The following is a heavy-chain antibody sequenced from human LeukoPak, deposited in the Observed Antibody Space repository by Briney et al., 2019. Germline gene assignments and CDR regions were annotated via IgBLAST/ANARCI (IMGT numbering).Heavy chain of an antibody. CDR3: ARRQGSSSYIDY. J-gene: IGHJ4*02. CDR2: IFYSGST. D-gene: IGHD6-13*01. V-gene: IGHV4-39*01. Sequence: PSEILSLTCTVSGGSISSSSYYWVWIRQPSGKGLEWIGNIFYSGSTYYNPSLKSRVTISVDMSKNQFSLKLSSVTAADTAVYYCARRQGSSSYIDYWGQGTLVTVSS. CDR1: GGSISSSSYY.